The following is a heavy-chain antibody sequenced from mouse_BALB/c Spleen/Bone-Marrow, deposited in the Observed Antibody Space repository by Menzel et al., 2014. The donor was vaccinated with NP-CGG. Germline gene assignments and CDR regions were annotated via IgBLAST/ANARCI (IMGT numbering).Heavy chain of an antibody. Sequence: DVHLVESGGGLVQPGGSRKLSCAASGFTFSSFGTHWVRQAPEKGLEWVAYISSGSSTIYYADTVKGRFTISRDNPKNTLFLQMTSLRSEDTAMYYCTRKGALITHYYAMDYWGQGTSVTVSS. CDR3: TRKGALITHYYAMDY. J-gene: IGHJ4*01. V-gene: IGHV5-17*02. CDR2: ISSGSSTI. D-gene: IGHD2-4*01. CDR1: GFTFSSFG.